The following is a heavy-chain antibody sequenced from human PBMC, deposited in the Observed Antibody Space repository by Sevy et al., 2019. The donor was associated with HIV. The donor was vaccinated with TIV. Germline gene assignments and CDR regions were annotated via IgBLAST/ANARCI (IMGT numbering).Heavy chain of an antibody. CDR3: SGGYYDFWSGYYRRDAFDI. D-gene: IGHD3-3*01. CDR1: GYTFTSYG. J-gene: IGHJ3*02. V-gene: IGHV1-18*01. CDR2: ISAYNDNT. Sequence: ASVKVSCTASGYTFTSYGISWVRQAPGQGLEWMGWISAYNDNTNYAQKLQGRVTLTTDTSTSTAYMELRSLRSDDTAVYYWSGGYYDFWSGYYRRDAFDIWGQGTMVTVSS.